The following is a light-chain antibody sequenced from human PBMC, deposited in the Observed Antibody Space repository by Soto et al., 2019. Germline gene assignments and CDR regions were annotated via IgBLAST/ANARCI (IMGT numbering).Light chain of an antibody. Sequence: QSALTQPPSVSGSPGQSVTISCTGTSSDVGGYNYVSWYQQHPGKAPKLMIYEVSKRPSGVPDRFSGSKSGNTASLTVSGLQAEDEADYYCSSYAGSNSNVVFGGGTKLTVL. CDR2: EVS. V-gene: IGLV2-8*01. CDR3: SSYAGSNSNVV. CDR1: SSDVGGYNY. J-gene: IGLJ2*01.